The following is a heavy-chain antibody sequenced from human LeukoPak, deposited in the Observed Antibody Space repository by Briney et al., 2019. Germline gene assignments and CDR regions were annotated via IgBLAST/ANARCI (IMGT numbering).Heavy chain of an antibody. V-gene: IGHV1-2*02. CDR3: ARDSGGDIVATIPDY. CDR2: INPNSGGT. J-gene: IGHJ4*02. Sequence: GASVKVSCEASGYTFTGYYMHWVRQAPGQGLEWMGWINPNSGGTNYAQKFQGRVTMTRDTSISTAYMELSRLRSDDTAVYYCARDSGGDIVATIPDYWGQGTLVTVSS. D-gene: IGHD5-12*01. CDR1: GYTFTGYY.